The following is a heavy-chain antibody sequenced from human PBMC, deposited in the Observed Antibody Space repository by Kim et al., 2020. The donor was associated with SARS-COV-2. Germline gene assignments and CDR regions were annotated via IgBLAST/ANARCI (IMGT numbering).Heavy chain of an antibody. V-gene: IGHV3-23*03. CDR1: GFTFSSYA. D-gene: IGHD6-13*01. Sequence: GGSLRLSCAASGFTFSSYAMSWVRQAPGKGLEWVSVIYSGGSSTYYADSVKGRFTISRDNSKNTLYLQMNSLRAEDTAVYYCAKHSSRPQSFDPWGQGT. CDR3: AKHSSRPQSFDP. CDR2: IYSGGSST. J-gene: IGHJ5*02.